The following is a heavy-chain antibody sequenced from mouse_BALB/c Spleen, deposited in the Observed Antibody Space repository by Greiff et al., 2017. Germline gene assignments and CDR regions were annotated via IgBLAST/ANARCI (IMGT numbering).Heavy chain of an antibody. J-gene: IGHJ4*01. V-gene: IGHV14-3*02. CDR1: GFNIKDTY. CDR2: IDPANGNT. CDR3: ARGGPSYAMDY. Sequence: EVKLQQSGAELVKPGASVKLSCTASGFNIKDTYMHWVKQRPEQGLEWIGRIDPANGNTKYDPKFQGKATITADTSSNTAYLQLSSLTSEDTAVYYCARGGPSYAMDYWGQGTSVTVSS.